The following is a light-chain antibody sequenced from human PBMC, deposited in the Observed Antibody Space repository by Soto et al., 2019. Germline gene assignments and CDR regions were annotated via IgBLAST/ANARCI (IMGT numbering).Light chain of an antibody. Sequence: EIVMKQSPATLSVSPGERAALSCSATQTISSNYLAWYRQKPGQAPKLLIHGASTRATGIPDRFSGSGSGTDFTLTISRLEPEDFAVYYCQLYGSSPKTFGQGTKVDIK. J-gene: IGKJ1*01. CDR3: QLYGSSPKT. V-gene: IGKV3-20*01. CDR1: QTISSNY. CDR2: GAS.